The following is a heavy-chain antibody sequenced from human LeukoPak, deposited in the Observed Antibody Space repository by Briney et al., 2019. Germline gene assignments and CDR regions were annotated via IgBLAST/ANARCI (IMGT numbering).Heavy chain of an antibody. CDR2: IFHTGHN. J-gene: IGHJ4*02. Sequence: PSQTLSLTCAVSGGSISSGDFPWSWIRQPPGKGLEWIGYIFHTGHNSYNPSLKSRVTISVDMSKNQLSLRLTSVTAADTAVYYCARGFYGAGSHFDYWGQGTLVTVSS. V-gene: IGHV4-30-2*01. D-gene: IGHD3-10*01. CDR3: ARGFYGAGSHFDY. CDR1: GGSISSGDFP.